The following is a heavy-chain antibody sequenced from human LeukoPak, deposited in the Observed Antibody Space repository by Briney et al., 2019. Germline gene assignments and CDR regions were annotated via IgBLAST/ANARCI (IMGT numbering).Heavy chain of an antibody. Sequence: PGGSLRLSCAASGFTFSSYWMHWVRQAPGMGLVWVSRISGDGSTTSYADSVKGRFTISRDNAKNTLYLQMNSLRAGDTAVYYCARLDILTGNYYYFNFWGQGTLVTVSS. CDR3: ARLDILTGNYYYFNF. CDR2: ISGDGSTT. D-gene: IGHD3-9*01. V-gene: IGHV3-74*01. CDR1: GFTFSSYW. J-gene: IGHJ4*02.